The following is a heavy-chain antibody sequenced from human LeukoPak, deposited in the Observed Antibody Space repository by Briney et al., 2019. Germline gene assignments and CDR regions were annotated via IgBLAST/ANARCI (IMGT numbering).Heavy chain of an antibody. CDR3: ARVYDVLTGGFDH. CDR2: IYSSGTT. J-gene: IGHJ4*02. CDR1: GFTVSSNF. V-gene: IGHV3-53*01. D-gene: IGHD3-9*01. Sequence: GGSLRLSCAASGFTVSSNFMNWVRQAPGKGLQWVSVIYSSGTTYYADSVKGRFTISRDNARNILYLQMNSLRAEDTAVYYCARVYDVLTGGFDHWGQGALVTVSS.